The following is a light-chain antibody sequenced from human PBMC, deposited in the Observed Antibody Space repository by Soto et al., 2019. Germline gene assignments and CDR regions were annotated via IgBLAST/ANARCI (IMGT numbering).Light chain of an antibody. CDR1: QGISSY. V-gene: IGKV1-39*01. CDR3: QQIYSTPIT. J-gene: IGKJ5*01. Sequence: DIQLTQSPSSLSASVGDRVTISCRASQGISSYLVCYQQKPGKAPTLLIYDASTLQSGVPSRFRGSGSGTDFTLTISSLQPEDFATYYCQQIYSTPITFGQGTRLEI. CDR2: DAS.